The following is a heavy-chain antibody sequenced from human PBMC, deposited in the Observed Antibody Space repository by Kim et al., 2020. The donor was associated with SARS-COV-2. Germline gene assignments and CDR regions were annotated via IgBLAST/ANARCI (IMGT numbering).Heavy chain of an antibody. J-gene: IGHJ4*02. Sequence: SETLSLTCTVSGGSISSGNYFWTWIRQHPGKGLEWIGYIYHSGSTYYNPSLKSRVTMSVDTSKNQFSLKLSSVTAADTAVYWCARGNGDYIHFDYWGQGTLVTVSS. CDR3: ARGNGDYIHFDY. V-gene: IGHV4-31*03. CDR1: GGSISSGNYF. D-gene: IGHD4-17*01. CDR2: IYHSGST.